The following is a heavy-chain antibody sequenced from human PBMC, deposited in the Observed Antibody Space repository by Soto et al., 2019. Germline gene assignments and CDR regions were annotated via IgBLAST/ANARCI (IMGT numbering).Heavy chain of an antibody. CDR2: IIPIFGGP. CDR3: AKKGGGASSDFWRANWFDP. Sequence: QVQLVQSGAVVKKPGSSVTVSCKASGGMFSDYTISWVRQAPGQGLEWMGGIIPIFGGPHYAQKFQGRVTITADKPTRAVHWERRDLTSEDMAVYYCAKKGGGASSDFWRANWFDPWGQGTLVTVSS. D-gene: IGHD3-3*01. CDR1: GGMFSDYT. V-gene: IGHV1-69*06. J-gene: IGHJ5*02.